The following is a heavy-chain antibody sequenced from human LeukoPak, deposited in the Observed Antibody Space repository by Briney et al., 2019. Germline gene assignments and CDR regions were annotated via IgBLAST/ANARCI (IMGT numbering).Heavy chain of an antibody. CDR2: ISGSGGST. Sequence: GGSLRLSCAASGYTFSSYAMSWVRQAPGKGLEWVSAISGSGGSTYHADSVKGRFTVSRDNSKNMLYLQMNSLRAEDTAVYYCAKVGVAGSGYYYFDYWGQGTLVTVSS. CDR3: AKVGVAGSGYYYFDY. CDR1: GYTFSSYA. V-gene: IGHV3-23*01. J-gene: IGHJ4*02. D-gene: IGHD3-22*01.